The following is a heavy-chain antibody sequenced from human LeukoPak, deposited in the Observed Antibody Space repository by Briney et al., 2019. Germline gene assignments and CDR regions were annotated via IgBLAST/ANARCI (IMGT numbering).Heavy chain of an antibody. Sequence: GGSLRLSCAASGFTFSSYAMHWVRQAPGKGLEWVALISYDGSNKYYADSVKGRFTISRDNSKNTLYLQMNSLRAEDTAVYYCARESTDCSSTSCYAEYFDYWGQGTLVTVSS. J-gene: IGHJ4*02. D-gene: IGHD2-2*01. CDR2: ISYDGSNK. V-gene: IGHV3-30*04. CDR3: ARESTDCSSTSCYAEYFDY. CDR1: GFTFSSYA.